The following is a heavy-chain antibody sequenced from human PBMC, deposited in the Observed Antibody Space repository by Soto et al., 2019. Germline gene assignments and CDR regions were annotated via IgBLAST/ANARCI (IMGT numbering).Heavy chain of an antibody. CDR3: AQIPTSSSWYLDAFDI. CDR1: GFTFSSYA. CDR2: ISGSGGST. J-gene: IGHJ3*02. Sequence: EVQLLESGGGLVQPGGSLRLSCAASGFTFSSYAMSWVRQAPGKGLEWVSAISGSGGSTYYADSVKGRFTISRDNSKNTLYLQMNSLRAEDTAVYYCAQIPTSSSWYLDAFDIWGQGTRVTLSS. V-gene: IGHV3-23*01. D-gene: IGHD6-13*01.